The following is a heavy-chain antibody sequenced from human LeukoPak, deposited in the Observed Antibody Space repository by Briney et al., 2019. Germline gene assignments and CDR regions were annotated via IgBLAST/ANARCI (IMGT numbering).Heavy chain of an antibody. V-gene: IGHV3-7*03. CDR1: GFALSSHW. CDR2: VNRDGSET. J-gene: IGHJ6*02. CDR3: ARNNGMDV. Sequence: GSXRLXCXASGFALSSHWMTWVRQVPGRGPEWVANVNRDGSETYYLDSVKGRFTISKDNAKNSLYLQMNSLRAEDTALYHCARNNGMDVWGQGTTVIVSS.